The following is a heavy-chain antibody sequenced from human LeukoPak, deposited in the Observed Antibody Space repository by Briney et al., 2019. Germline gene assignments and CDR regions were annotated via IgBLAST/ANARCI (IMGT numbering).Heavy chain of an antibody. CDR3: AREYSSSDD. CDR1: GGSFSGYY. D-gene: IGHD6-6*01. V-gene: IGHV4-34*01. CDR2: INHSGST. Sequence: SETLSLTCAVYGGSFSGYYWSWIRQPPGKGLEWIGEINHSGSTNYNPSLKSRVTISVDTSKNQFSLTLSSVTAADTAVYYCAREYSSSDDWGQGTLVTVSS. J-gene: IGHJ4*02.